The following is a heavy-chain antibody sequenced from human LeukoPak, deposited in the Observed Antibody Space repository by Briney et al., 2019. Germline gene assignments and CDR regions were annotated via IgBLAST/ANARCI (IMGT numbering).Heavy chain of an antibody. D-gene: IGHD3-3*01. Sequence: GGSLRLSCAASEFTFSSYWMTWVRQAPGKWLEWVADIIQDGSEKYYVDSVKGRFTISRDNAKNSLYLQMNSLRAEDTAVYYCASAWYFWSGYPHYYMDVWGKGTTVTVSS. J-gene: IGHJ6*03. CDR2: IIQDGSEK. CDR3: ASAWYFWSGYPHYYMDV. CDR1: EFTFSSYW. V-gene: IGHV3-7*01.